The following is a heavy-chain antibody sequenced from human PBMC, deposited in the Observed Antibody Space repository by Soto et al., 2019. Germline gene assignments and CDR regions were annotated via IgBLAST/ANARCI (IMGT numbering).Heavy chain of an antibody. D-gene: IGHD2-15*01. CDR1: GFTFTSSA. Sequence: EASVKVSCKASGFTFTSSAMQWVRQARGQRLEWIGWIVVGSGNTNYAQKFQERVTITRDTSASTAYMELSSLRSEDTAVYYCARDLSGCSGGSCYSARFDYWGQGTLVTVSS. CDR3: ARDLSGCSGGSCYSARFDY. CDR2: IVVGSGNT. J-gene: IGHJ4*02. V-gene: IGHV1-58*02.